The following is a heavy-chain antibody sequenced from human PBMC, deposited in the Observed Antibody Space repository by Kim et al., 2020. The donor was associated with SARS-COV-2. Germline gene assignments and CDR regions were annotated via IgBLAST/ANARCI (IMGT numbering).Heavy chain of an antibody. Sequence: SETLSLTCTVSGDFITHYFWNWIRQSPGNGLEWIGHVSHSGNNVYNSSFERRGTLFMVTVKNQFSLNLRSVTDADTAAYYCERRVSMGNWGTSDYSNWY. CDR1: GDFITHYF. D-gene: IGHD4-4*01. J-gene: IGHJ5*01. CDR2: VSHSGNN. CDR3: ERRVSMGNWGTSDYSNWY. V-gene: IGHV4-59*08.